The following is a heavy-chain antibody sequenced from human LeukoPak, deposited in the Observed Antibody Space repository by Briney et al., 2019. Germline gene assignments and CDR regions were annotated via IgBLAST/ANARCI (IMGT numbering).Heavy chain of an antibody. D-gene: IGHD2-8*02. CDR3: TRVQTGRSGLMDV. CDR2: MSSEGSGT. Sequence: GSLTLSCAASGFSLSGYWMHWVRQVPGKGLVWVSRMSSEGSGTTYADSVKGRFTISRDNAKNTLYLQMNSLRAEDAAVYYCTRVQTGRSGLMDVWGQGTLVTVSS. V-gene: IGHV3-74*03. J-gene: IGHJ4*02. CDR1: GFSLSGYW.